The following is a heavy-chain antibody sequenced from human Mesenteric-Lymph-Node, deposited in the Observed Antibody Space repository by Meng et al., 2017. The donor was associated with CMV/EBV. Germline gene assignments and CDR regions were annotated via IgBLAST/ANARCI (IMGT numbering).Heavy chain of an antibody. D-gene: IGHD4-23*01. CDR1: GFTFGSHG. V-gene: IGHV3-30*02. J-gene: IGHJ5*01. CDR2: IGFHGRSQ. CDR3: AKDQMTSGGNSFDS. Sequence: GGSLRLSCAASGFTFGSHGMHWVRQGPGKGLEWVAFIGFHGRSQFFIDSVKGRFTISRDNTKNTLYLQMNTLRGEDTAVYYCAKDQMTSGGNSFDSWGQGTLVTVSS.